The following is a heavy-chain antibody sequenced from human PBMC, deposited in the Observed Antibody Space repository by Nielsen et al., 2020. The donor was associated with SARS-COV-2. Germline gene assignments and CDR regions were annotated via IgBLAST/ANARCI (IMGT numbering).Heavy chain of an antibody. D-gene: IGHD2-15*01. CDR3: AKTEGWPADY. Sequence: GGSLRLSCAASGFTFDDYAMHWVRQAPGKGLEWVSGISWNSGSIGYADSVKGRFTISRDNAKNSLYLQMNSLRAEDTAVYYCAKTEGWPADYWGQGTLVTVSS. CDR2: ISWNSGSI. V-gene: IGHV3-9*01. J-gene: IGHJ4*02. CDR1: GFTFDDYA.